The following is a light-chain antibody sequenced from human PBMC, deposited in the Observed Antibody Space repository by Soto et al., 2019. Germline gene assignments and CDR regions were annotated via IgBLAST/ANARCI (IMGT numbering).Light chain of an antibody. Sequence: QSVLTQPPSASGSLGLSVTLSCSGTDIDVGRYDYVSWYQQHPGKAPKLLIYEVTKRPSGVPDRFSASKSGNSASLTVSGHQDEDEADYYCMSYAGGNSVTFGGGTKLTVL. CDR1: DIDVGRYDY. V-gene: IGLV2-8*01. J-gene: IGLJ2*01. CDR2: EVT. CDR3: MSYAGGNSVT.